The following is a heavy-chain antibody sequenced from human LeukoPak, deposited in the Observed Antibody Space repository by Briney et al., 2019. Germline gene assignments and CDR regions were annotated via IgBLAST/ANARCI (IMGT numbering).Heavy chain of an antibody. CDR1: GFTFSSYG. Sequence: PGGSLRLSCAASGFTFSSYGMHWVRQAPGKRLEWVAVISYDGSNKYYADSVKGRFTISRDNSKNTLYLQMNSLRAEDTAVYYCAKDHNGLPYYWGQGTLVTVSS. J-gene: IGHJ4*02. CDR2: ISYDGSNK. CDR3: AKDHNGLPYY. V-gene: IGHV3-30*18. D-gene: IGHD1-14*01.